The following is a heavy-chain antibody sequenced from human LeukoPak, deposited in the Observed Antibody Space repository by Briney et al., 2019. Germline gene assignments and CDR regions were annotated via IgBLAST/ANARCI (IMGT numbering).Heavy chain of an antibody. CDR2: IYSGGNT. Sequence: PGGSLRLSCAASGFTVSSNYMSWVRQAPGKGLEWVSLIYSGGNTYYADSVKGRFTISRDNSKNTLYLQMNSLRAEDTAVYYCARVYSNSPEYGMDVWGQGTTVTVSS. D-gene: IGHD4-11*01. V-gene: IGHV3-53*01. CDR3: ARVYSNSPEYGMDV. CDR1: GFTVSSNY. J-gene: IGHJ6*02.